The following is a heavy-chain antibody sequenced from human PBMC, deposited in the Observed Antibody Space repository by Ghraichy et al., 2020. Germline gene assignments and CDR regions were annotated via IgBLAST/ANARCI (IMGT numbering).Heavy chain of an antibody. CDR2: SRNKARSYST. V-gene: IGHV3-72*01. CDR1: GFTFSDHY. D-gene: IGHD2-2*01. J-gene: IGHJ6*04. CDR3: VRGGSFVVPPALDV. Sequence: GESLNISCAASGFTFSDHYMDWVRQAPGKGLEWVSRSRNKARSYSTEYAASVKGRFTISRDDSQNSLYLQMNSLKTEDTAVYYCVRGGSFVVPPALDVWGKGTTVTVSS.